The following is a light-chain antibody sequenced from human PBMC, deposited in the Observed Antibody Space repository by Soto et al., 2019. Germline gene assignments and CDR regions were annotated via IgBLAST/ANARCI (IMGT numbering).Light chain of an antibody. CDR2: AES. J-gene: IGKJ1*01. V-gene: IGKV1-39*01. CDR1: QTIMTY. CDR3: QQSYNSPHT. Sequence: DIQMTQSPSSLSASVGDEVTITCRASQTIMTYLNWYKLKPGKPPRLMIYAESSLQSGVPSRFSGSGSGTDFTLTISSLQPEEFATYSCQQSYNSPHTFGLGTKVEIK.